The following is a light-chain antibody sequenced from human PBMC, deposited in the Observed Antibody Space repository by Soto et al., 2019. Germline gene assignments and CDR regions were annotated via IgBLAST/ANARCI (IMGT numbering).Light chain of an antibody. CDR1: QTIHNNY. CDR2: GSS. Sequence: EVVLTQSPGTLSLSPGERATLSCRGSQTIHNNYLAWYQQRPGQAPRLLIYGSSDTATGIPDRFSGSGSGTDFPLTISRLEPEDFAVYYCHQYGSSPPYTFGQGTKLEI. V-gene: IGKV3-20*01. CDR3: HQYGSSPPYT. J-gene: IGKJ2*01.